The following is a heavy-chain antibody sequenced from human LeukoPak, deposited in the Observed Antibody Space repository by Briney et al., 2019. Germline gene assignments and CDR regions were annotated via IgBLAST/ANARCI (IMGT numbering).Heavy chain of an antibody. D-gene: IGHD3-16*02. CDR1: GGFFSGYY. Sequence: PSETLSLTCAVYGGFFSGYYWSWIRQPPGKGLEWIGEINHSGSTNYNPSLKSRVTISVDTSKNQFSLKLSSVTAADTAVYYCARGHAPSYPNYYYYYYMDVWGKGTTVTVSS. V-gene: IGHV4-34*01. CDR3: ARGHAPSYPNYYYYYYMDV. J-gene: IGHJ6*03. CDR2: INHSGST.